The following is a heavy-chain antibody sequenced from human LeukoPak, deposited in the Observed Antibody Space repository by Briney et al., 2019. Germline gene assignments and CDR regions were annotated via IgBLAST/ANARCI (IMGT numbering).Heavy chain of an antibody. D-gene: IGHD5/OR15-5a*01. CDR2: INSGGSS. CDR3: ASNIYAQKYFQH. Sequence: GGSLRLSCAASGFSVSNNYMSWVRQARREGLEWVSVINSGGSSLYSDSVKGRFTILRDNFKNTLYLQMNSLKAEDTAVYYCASNIYAQKYFQHWGQGTLVTVSS. CDR1: GFSVSNNY. J-gene: IGHJ1*01. V-gene: IGHV3-66*01.